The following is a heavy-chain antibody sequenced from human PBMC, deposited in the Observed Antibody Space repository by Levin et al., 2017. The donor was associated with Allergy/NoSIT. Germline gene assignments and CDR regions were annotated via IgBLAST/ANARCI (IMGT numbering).Heavy chain of an antibody. CDR1: GFTFSSYW. CDR3: ARDLKYYDILTGYYGAFDI. J-gene: IGHJ3*02. CDR2: IKQDGSEK. D-gene: IGHD3-9*01. V-gene: IGHV3-7*01. Sequence: GSLRLSCAASGFTFSSYWMSWVRQAPGKGLEWVANIKQDGSEKYYVDSVKGRFTISRDNAKNSLYLQMNSLRAEDTAVYYCARDLKYYDILTGYYGAFDIWGQGTMVTVSS.